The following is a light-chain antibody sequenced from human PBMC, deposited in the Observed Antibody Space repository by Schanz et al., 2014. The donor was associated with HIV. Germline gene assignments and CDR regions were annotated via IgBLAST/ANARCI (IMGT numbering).Light chain of an antibody. V-gene: IGKV1-17*02. J-gene: IGKJ5*01. CDR1: QSISSD. Sequence: DIQMTQSPSTLSASVGDRVSIICRSSQSISSDLAWYQQKPGKAPKRLIYAASFLQSEVRSRFIGSGSGTEFTLTITNLQPEDFATYYCLQQNTYPLTFGQGTRLEVK. CDR2: AAS. CDR3: LQQNTYPLT.